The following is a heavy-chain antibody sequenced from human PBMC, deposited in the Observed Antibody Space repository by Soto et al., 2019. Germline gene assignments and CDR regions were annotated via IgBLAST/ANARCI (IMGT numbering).Heavy chain of an antibody. CDR3: ARDAGYQLLEGALDI. Sequence: QVQLVQSGAEVKKPGSSVKVSCKASGGTFSSYTISWVRQAPGQGLEWMGRIIPILGIANYAQKFQGRVTITADKSTSTAYMELSSLRSEDTAVYYCARDAGYQLLEGALDIWGQGTMVTVSS. J-gene: IGHJ3*02. V-gene: IGHV1-69*08. CDR1: GGTFSSYT. D-gene: IGHD2-2*01. CDR2: IIPILGIA.